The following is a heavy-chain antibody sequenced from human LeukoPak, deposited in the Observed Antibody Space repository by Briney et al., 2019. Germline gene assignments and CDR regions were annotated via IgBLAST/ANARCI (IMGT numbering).Heavy chain of an antibody. V-gene: IGHV1-2*02. CDR1: GYSENFYG. CDR2: INPDSGGT. Sequence: ASVKVSCKTSGYSENFYGITWVRQVAGQGLEWMGWINPDSGGTKYAQKFQDRVTMTSDTSISTAYMELSRLRSDDAAVYYCARDHLLFRQPPNWFDPWGQGTLVTVSS. D-gene: IGHD1-14*01. CDR3: ARDHLLFRQPPNWFDP. J-gene: IGHJ5*02.